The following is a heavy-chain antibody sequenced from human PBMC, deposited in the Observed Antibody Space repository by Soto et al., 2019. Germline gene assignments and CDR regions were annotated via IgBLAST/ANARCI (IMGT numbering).Heavy chain of an antibody. CDR3: TRYLGCTNGVRGWLDP. V-gene: IGHV4-59*02. D-gene: IGHD2-8*01. J-gene: IGHJ5*02. CDR1: GVSVRNFY. CDR2: ISHSGTT. Sequence: QVQLQESGPGLVKPSETLSLTCKVSGVSVRNFYWTWIRQPLGQGLAWIGYISHSGTTTYNPSLRGRVSISVDTSKNEVSLLLSSVAAAETGVYFCTRYLGCTNGVRGWLDPWGQGTLVTVSS.